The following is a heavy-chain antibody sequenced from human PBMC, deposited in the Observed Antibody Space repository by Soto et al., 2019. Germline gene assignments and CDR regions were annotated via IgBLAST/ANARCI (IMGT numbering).Heavy chain of an antibody. CDR2: MNPNSGNT. J-gene: IGHJ6*02. CDR1: VYTFTSYD. Sequence: GXSVKVSCKASVYTFTSYDINWVRQATGQGLEWMGWMNPNSGNTGYAQKFQGRVTMTRNTSISTAYMELSSLRSEDTAVYYCASSYDILTGSTGGMDLWGQGTTVTVS. CDR3: ASSYDILTGSTGGMDL. V-gene: IGHV1-8*01. D-gene: IGHD3-9*01.